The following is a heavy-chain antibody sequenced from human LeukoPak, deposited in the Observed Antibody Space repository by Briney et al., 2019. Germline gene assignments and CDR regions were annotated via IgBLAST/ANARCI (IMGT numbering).Heavy chain of an antibody. Sequence: GGSLRLSCAASGFTFSNHAMTWVRQAPGKGLEWVSAIGGSGGDTYYADPVKGRFTISRDNSKNTLNLQMNSLRAEDSAVYYCAREEAVRRFGHDYWGQGTLVTVSS. CDR1: GFTFSNHA. V-gene: IGHV3-23*01. D-gene: IGHD6-6*01. J-gene: IGHJ4*02. CDR2: IGGSGGDT. CDR3: AREEAVRRFGHDY.